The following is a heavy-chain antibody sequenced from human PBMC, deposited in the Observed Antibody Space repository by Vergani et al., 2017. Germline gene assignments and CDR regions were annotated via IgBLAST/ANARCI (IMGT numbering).Heavy chain of an antibody. J-gene: IGHJ4*02. CDR3: AKEKHRGGSWSYLDSQEDY. Sequence: QVQLVESGGGVVQPGRSLRLSCAASGFTFSSYGMHWVRQAPGKGLEWVAVISYDGSNKYYADSVKGRFTISRDNSKNTLYLQMNSLRAEDTAVYYCAKEKHRGGSWSYLDSQEDYWGQGTLVTVSS. CDR1: GFTFSSYG. V-gene: IGHV3-30*18. D-gene: IGHD3-10*01. CDR2: ISYDGSNK.